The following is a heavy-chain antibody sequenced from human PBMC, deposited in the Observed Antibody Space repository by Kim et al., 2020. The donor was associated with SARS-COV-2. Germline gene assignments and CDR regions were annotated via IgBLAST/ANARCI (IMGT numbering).Heavy chain of an antibody. Sequence: GGSLRLSCTASGFTFGDYAMSWFRQAPGKGLEWVGFIRSKAYGGTTEYAASVKGRFTISRDDSKSIAYLQMNSLKTEDTAVYYCTSFSEKYDILTGYHLGDYYYYGMDVWGQGTTVTVSS. D-gene: IGHD3-9*01. CDR3: TSFSEKYDILTGYHLGDYYYYGMDV. CDR2: IRSKAYGGTT. CDR1: GFTFGDYA. V-gene: IGHV3-49*03. J-gene: IGHJ6*02.